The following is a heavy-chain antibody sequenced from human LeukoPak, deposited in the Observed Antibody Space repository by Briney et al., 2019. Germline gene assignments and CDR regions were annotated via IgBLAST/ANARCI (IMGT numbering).Heavy chain of an antibody. CDR1: GFTFSDYY. D-gene: IGHD6-13*01. CDR3: ARDRAIAAAGWFDH. J-gene: IGHJ5*02. CDR2: ISSSGSTI. Sequence: GGSLRLSCAASGFTFSDYYMSWIRQAPGKGLEWVSYISSSGSTIYYADSVKGRFTISRDNAKNSLYLQMNSLRAEDTAVYYCARDRAIAAAGWFDHWGQGTLVTVSS. V-gene: IGHV3-11*01.